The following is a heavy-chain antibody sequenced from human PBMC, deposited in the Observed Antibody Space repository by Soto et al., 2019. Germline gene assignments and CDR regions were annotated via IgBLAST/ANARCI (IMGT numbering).Heavy chain of an antibody. CDR2: IIPIFGTA. D-gene: IGHD6-13*01. CDR3: AREYVSSCYRLGDWFDP. J-gene: IGHJ5*02. CDR1: GGTFSSYA. Sequence: QVQLVQSGAEVKKPGSSVKVSCKASGGTFSSYAISWVRQAPGQGLEWMGGIIPIFGTANYAQKFQGRVTITADDSTRTAYMGLGSLRAVDTAVYYRAREYVSSCYRLGDWFDPWGQGTLITVSS. V-gene: IGHV1-69*12.